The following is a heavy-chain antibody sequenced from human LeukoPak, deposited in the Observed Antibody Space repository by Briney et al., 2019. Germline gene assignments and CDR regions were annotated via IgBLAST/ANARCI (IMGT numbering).Heavy chain of an antibody. Sequence: ASVKVSCKASGYTFTGYSMHWVRQAPGQGLEWMGRINPNSGGTNYAQKFQGRVTMTRDTSISTAYMELSRLRSDDTAVYYCARVQTGDGGGFDYWGQGTLVTVSS. J-gene: IGHJ4*02. CDR2: INPNSGGT. D-gene: IGHD7-27*01. V-gene: IGHV1-2*06. CDR3: ARVQTGDGGGFDY. CDR1: GYTFTGYS.